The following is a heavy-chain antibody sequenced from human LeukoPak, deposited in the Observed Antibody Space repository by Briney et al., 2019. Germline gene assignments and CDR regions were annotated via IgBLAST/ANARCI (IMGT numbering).Heavy chain of an antibody. V-gene: IGHV3-23*01. Sequence: GGSLRLSCAASGFSFSIYGMNWVRQAPEKGLEWVSFISGSGDTTCYADSVKGRFTISRDNSKNTLYLQMISLRAEDTALYYCAKRIHSSSWYATFDSWGQGTLVTVSS. CDR3: AKRIHSSSWYATFDS. D-gene: IGHD6-13*01. CDR1: GFSFSIYG. CDR2: ISGSGDTT. J-gene: IGHJ4*02.